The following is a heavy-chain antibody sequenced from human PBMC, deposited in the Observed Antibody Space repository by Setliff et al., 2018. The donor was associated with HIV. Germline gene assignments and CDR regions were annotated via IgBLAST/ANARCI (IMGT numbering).Heavy chain of an antibody. CDR3: ARGGTRGDYYYYMDV. V-gene: IGHV1-18*01. J-gene: IGHJ6*03. CDR1: GYTITTYG. D-gene: IGHD3-10*01. Sequence: ASVKVSCKASGYTITTYGIIWVRQAPGQGLEWMGWISAYNGNTNYAQKLQGGVTMTTDTSTTTAYMELRSLRSDDTAVYYCARGGTRGDYYYYMDVWGKGTTVTVSS. CDR2: ISAYNGNT.